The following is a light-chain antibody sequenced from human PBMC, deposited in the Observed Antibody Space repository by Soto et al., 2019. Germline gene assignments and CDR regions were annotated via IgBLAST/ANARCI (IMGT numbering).Light chain of an antibody. Sequence: EIVMTQSPATLAVSPGERATLSCRASQSVRINVAWYQQKNGQAPRLLVYGASTWASGIPDRFSGSGSGTEFPLTISSLQTDDFATYYCQHYHSFSGTFGQGTKVDIK. CDR3: QHYHSFSGT. V-gene: IGKV3-15*01. J-gene: IGKJ1*01. CDR1: QSVRIN. CDR2: GAS.